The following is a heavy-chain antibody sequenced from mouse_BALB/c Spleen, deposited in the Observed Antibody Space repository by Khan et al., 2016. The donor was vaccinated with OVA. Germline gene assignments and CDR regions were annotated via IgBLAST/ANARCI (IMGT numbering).Heavy chain of an antibody. D-gene: IGHD2-14*01. V-gene: IGHV1-26*01. J-gene: IGHJ3*01. CDR2: VNPNTGNT. Sequence: IQLVQSGPDLVKPGASVKMSCKASGYSFTGYYMIWVKQSHGKSLECIGRVNPNTGNTNYNQKFKGKAILIVDTSSSTAYMELRSLTSEDSAVYYCARGYDFFAYWGQGTLVTVSA. CDR1: GYSFTGYY. CDR3: ARGYDFFAY.